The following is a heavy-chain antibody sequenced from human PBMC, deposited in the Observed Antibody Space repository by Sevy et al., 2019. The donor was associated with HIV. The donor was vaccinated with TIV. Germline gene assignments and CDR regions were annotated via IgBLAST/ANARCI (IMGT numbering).Heavy chain of an antibody. CDR3: AREDRDNYYDSSGYYYY. V-gene: IGHV3-21*01. CDR1: GFTFSSYS. CDR2: ISSSSYI. Sequence: GGSLRLSCAASGFTFSSYSMNWVRQAPGKGLEWVSSISSSSYIYYADSVKGRFTISRDNAKNSPYLQMNSLRAEDTAVYYCAREDRDNYYDSSGYYYYWGQGTLVTVSS. D-gene: IGHD3-22*01. J-gene: IGHJ4*02.